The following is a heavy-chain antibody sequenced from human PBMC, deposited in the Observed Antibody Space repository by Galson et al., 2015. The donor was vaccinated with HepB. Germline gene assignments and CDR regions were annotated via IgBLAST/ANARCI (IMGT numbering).Heavy chain of an antibody. D-gene: IGHD3-10*01. V-gene: IGHV3-30*03. CDR2: ISYDGSSK. CDR3: ARKDGSGSYRDYYYMDV. J-gene: IGHJ6*03. CDR1: AFTFSNYD. Sequence: SLRLSCAPSAFTFSNYDMHWVRQAPGKGLEWVAVISYDGSSKYYADSVKGRFTISRDNSKNTLYLQMNSLRAEDTAVYYCARKDGSGSYRDYYYMDVWGKGTTVTVSS.